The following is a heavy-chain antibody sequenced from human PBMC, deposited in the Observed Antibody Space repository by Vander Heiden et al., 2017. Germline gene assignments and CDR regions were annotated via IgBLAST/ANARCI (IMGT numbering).Heavy chain of an antibody. Sequence: EVQVVESGGGLVQPGTSLRLSCEASGFRFDDYAMHWGRQAPGKGLEWVSGISWNSGSIGYADSMKGRFTISRDNAKNSLYLQMNSLRAEDTALYYCAKGARIAAGAIDYWGQGTLVTVSS. CDR3: AKGARIAAGAIDY. D-gene: IGHD6-13*01. CDR1: GFRFDDYA. V-gene: IGHV3-9*01. CDR2: ISWNSGSI. J-gene: IGHJ4*02.